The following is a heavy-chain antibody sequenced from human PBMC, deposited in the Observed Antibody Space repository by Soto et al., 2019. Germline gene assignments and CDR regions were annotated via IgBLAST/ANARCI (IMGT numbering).Heavy chain of an antibody. CDR1: GFTVNNKY. Sequence: GSLRLSCAVSGFTVNNKYMTWVRQAPGKGLDWVSLISSSDNTYYADSVKGRFTISRDDSKNTLYLLMNNLRAEDTAVYYCATRIIRGGLDYWGQGT. J-gene: IGHJ4*02. CDR2: ISSSDNT. D-gene: IGHD2-15*01. CDR3: ATRIIRGGLDY. V-gene: IGHV3-66*01.